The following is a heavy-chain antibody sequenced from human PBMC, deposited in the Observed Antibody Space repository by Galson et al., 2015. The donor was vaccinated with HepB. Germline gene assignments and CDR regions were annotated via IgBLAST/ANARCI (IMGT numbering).Heavy chain of an antibody. J-gene: IGHJ3*02. Sequence: SVKVSCKASGYAFTTYGISWVRQAPGQGLEWMGWISGYNGITNCAQKLQGRVTMTTDTSTSTAYMELRGLRSDDTAVYYCARHYGDYAAFDIWGQGTMVTVSS. CDR2: ISGYNGIT. CDR3: ARHYGDYAAFDI. V-gene: IGHV1-18*01. CDR1: GYAFTTYG. D-gene: IGHD4-17*01.